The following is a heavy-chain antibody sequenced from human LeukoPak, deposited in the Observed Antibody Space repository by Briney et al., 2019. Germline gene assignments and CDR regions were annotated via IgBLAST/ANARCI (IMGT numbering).Heavy chain of an antibody. J-gene: IGHJ4*02. CDR1: GHTFTGYY. CDR2: INPNSGGT. D-gene: IGHD3-3*01. CDR3: ARNKEAKPLGY. Sequence: ASVKVSCKASGHTFTGYYMHWVRQAPGQGLEWMGWINPNSGGTNYAQKFQGRVTMTRDTSISTAYMELSRLRFDDTAVYYCARNKEAKPLGYWGQGTLVTVSS. V-gene: IGHV1-2*02.